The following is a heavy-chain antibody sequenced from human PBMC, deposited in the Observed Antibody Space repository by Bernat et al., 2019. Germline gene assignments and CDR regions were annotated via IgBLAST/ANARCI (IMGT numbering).Heavy chain of an antibody. CDR3: ARDGGSLGEAYYMDV. CDR1: GFTFSSYG. D-gene: IGHD3-16*01. J-gene: IGHJ6*03. CDR2: IWYDGSNK. Sequence: QVQLVESGGGVVQPGRSLRLSCAASGFTFSSYGMHWVRQAPGKGLEWVAVIWYDGSNKYYADSVKGRFTISRENSKNTLYLQMNSLRAEDTAGYSCARDGGSLGEAYYMDVWAKGPRSPSP. V-gene: IGHV3-33*01.